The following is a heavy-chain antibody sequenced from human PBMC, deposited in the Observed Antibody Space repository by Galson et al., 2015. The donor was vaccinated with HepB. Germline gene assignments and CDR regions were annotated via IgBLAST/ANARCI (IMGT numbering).Heavy chain of an antibody. V-gene: IGHV3-74*01. Sequence: SLRLSCAASGFTFSSYWMHWVRQAPGKGLVWVSRINSDGSSTSYADSVKGRFTISRDNAKNTLYLQMNSLRAEDTAVYYCARDLGHDYGDCGRPLGFDYWGQGTLVTVSS. CDR2: INSDGSST. CDR3: ARDLGHDYGDCGRPLGFDY. J-gene: IGHJ4*02. CDR1: GFTFSSYW. D-gene: IGHD4-17*01.